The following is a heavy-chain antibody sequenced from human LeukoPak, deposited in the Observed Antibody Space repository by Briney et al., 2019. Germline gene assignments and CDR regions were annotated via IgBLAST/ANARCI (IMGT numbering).Heavy chain of an antibody. Sequence: ASVKVSCKVSGGTFSSYSINWVRQAPGHGLEWMGGIIPLFGKAKYAQKFQDRVTITADESASTAYMELSSLRSEDTAVYYCARPDYCSSTSCQYHYWGQGTLVTVSS. CDR3: ARPDYCSSTSCQYHY. CDR2: IIPLFGKA. CDR1: GGTFSSYS. D-gene: IGHD2-2*01. J-gene: IGHJ4*02. V-gene: IGHV1-69*13.